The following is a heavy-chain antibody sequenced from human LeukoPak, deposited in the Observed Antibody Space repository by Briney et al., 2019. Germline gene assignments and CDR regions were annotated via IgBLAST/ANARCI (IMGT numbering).Heavy chain of an antibody. CDR1: GXTFSSYT. CDR3: ARESDGLDF. CDR2: ISSGSTYI. J-gene: IGHJ3*01. Sequence: GGSLRLSCAASGXTFSSYTMNWVRQTPGKGLEWVSSISSGSTYIHYADSVKGRFTISRDNAKNSLYLQMNSLRAEDTAVYYCARESDGLDFWGQGTMVTVSS. V-gene: IGHV3-21*01.